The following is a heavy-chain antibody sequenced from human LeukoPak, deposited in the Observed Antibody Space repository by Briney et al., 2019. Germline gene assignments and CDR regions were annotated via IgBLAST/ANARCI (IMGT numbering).Heavy chain of an antibody. CDR1: GYSFTSYW. Sequence: GESLKISSKGSGYSFTSYWIGWVRQMPGKGLEWMGIIYPGDSDTRYSPSFQGQFTISQDKSIDTAYLQWSSLKASDTAMYYCARGGPYSYASWFDPWGQGTLVTVSS. D-gene: IGHD5-18*01. J-gene: IGHJ5*02. CDR2: IYPGDSDT. CDR3: ARGGPYSYASWFDP. V-gene: IGHV5-51*01.